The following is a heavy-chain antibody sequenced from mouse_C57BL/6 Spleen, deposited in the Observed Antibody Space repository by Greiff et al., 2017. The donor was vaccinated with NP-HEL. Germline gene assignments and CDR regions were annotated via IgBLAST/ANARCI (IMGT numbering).Heavy chain of an antibody. J-gene: IGHJ4*01. V-gene: IGHV5-17*01. CDR3: ARRADLGAMDY. CDR1: GFTFSDYG. Sequence: EVKVVESGGGLVKPGGSLKLSCAASGFTFSDYGMHWVRQAPEKGLEWVAYISSGSSTIYYADTVKGRFTISRDNAKNTLFLQMTSLRSEDTAMYYCARRADLGAMDYWGQGTSVTVSS. D-gene: IGHD3-3*01. CDR2: ISSGSSTI.